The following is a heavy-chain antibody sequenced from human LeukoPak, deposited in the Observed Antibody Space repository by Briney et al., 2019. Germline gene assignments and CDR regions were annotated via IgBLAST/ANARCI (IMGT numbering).Heavy chain of an antibody. CDR3: ARSQKSRFGELLRPFDY. CDR1: GFTFSSYG. CDR2: IRFDGSYK. J-gene: IGHJ4*02. Sequence: GGSLRLSCAASGFTFSSYGMHWVRQAPGKGLEWVTFIRFDGSYKSYADSVKGRFTISRDNSKNTLYLQMNSLRAEDTAVYYCARSQKSRFGELLRPFDYWGQGTLVTVSS. D-gene: IGHD3-10*02. V-gene: IGHV3-30*02.